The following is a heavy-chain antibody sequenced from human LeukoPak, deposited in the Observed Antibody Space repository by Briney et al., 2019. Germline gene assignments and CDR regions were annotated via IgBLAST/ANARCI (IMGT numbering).Heavy chain of an antibody. CDR2: INNDGTAT. Sequence: GGSLRLSCAASGFTFSAYWMHWVRQVPGKGLVWVSRINNDGTATFFADSVKGRFTISRDNAKNTLYLQMDSLRAGDTAVYYCATSGLSRFGFWGQGTLVTVSS. V-gene: IGHV3-74*01. CDR3: ATSGLSRFGF. J-gene: IGHJ4*02. D-gene: IGHD2/OR15-2a*01. CDR1: GFTFSAYW.